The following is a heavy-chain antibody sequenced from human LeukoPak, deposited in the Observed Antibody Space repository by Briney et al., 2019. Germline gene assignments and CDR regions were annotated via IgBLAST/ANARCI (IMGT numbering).Heavy chain of an antibody. CDR3: ARDHCSSISCYTYFDY. D-gene: IGHD2-2*01. V-gene: IGHV1-69*05. CDR2: IIPIFGTA. Sequence: GASVKVSCKASGGTFSSYAISWVRQAPGQGLEWMGRIIPIFGTANYAQKFQGRVTITTDESTSTAYMELSSLRSEDTAVYYCARDHCSSISCYTYFDYWGQGTLVTVSS. J-gene: IGHJ4*02. CDR1: GGTFSSYA.